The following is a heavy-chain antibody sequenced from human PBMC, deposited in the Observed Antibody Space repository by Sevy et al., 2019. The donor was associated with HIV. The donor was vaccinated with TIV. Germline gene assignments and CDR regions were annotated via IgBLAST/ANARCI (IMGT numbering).Heavy chain of an antibody. J-gene: IGHJ3*02. V-gene: IGHV4-59*13. CDR3: ARDMTTVTFNGFDI. Sequence: LSLTCTVSGGSISSYYWSWIRQPPGKGLEWIGYIHDSGRNKSNPSLKSRVTISIDTSKNQISLNLSSVTTADTAVYYCARDMTTVTFNGFDIWGQGTMVTVSS. CDR2: IHDSGRN. CDR1: GGSISSYY. D-gene: IGHD4-17*01.